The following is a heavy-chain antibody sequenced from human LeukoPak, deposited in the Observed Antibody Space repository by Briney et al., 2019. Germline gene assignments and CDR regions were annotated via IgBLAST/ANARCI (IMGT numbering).Heavy chain of an antibody. D-gene: IGHD3-22*01. CDR1: GFTFSSYS. Sequence: GGSLRLSCAASGFTFSSYSMNWVRQAPGKGLEWVSSISSSSSYIYYADSVKGRFTISRDNAKNSLYLQMNSLRAEDTAVYYCARGLITMIVVVNDYWGQGTLVTVSS. V-gene: IGHV3-21*01. CDR3: ARGLITMIVVVNDY. J-gene: IGHJ4*02. CDR2: ISSSSSYI.